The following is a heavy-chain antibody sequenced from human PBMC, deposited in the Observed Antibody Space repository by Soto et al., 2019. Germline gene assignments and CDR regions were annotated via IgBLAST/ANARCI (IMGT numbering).Heavy chain of an antibody. CDR2: INAGNGNT. CDR3: GRDDDGYYDFWSGYYTFDY. V-gene: IGHV1-3*01. Sequence: ASVKVSCKASGYTFTSYAMHWVRQAPGQRLEWMGWINAGNGNTKYSQKFQGRVTITRDTSASTAYMELSSLRSEDTAVYYCGRDDDGYYDFWSGYYTFDYWGQGTLVTVSS. J-gene: IGHJ4*02. D-gene: IGHD3-3*01. CDR1: GYTFTSYA.